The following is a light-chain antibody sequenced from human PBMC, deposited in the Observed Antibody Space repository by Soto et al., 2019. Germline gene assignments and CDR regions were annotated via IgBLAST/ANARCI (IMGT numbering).Light chain of an antibody. Sequence: DIQMTQSPSSLSASVGDRVTITCRASQIINSYLNWYQQKPGKAPKLLMYAVSTLQSGFSSRFSGSGSGTDFTLTISSLQPEDFATYYCQQSSLFGQGTKVEIK. V-gene: IGKV1-39*01. CDR2: AVS. J-gene: IGKJ1*01. CDR3: QQSSL. CDR1: QIINSY.